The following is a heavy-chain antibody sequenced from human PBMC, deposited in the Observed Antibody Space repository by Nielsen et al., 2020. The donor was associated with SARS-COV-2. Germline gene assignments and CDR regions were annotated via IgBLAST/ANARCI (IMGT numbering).Heavy chain of an antibody. J-gene: IGHJ4*02. V-gene: IGHV1-46*01. CDR3: ARGLGIQLWFRPPLGY. CDR1: GYTFTNYF. Sequence: ASVKVSCKASGYTFTNYFMHWVRQAPGQGLEWMGIINPTSGSTSYIQKFQGRVTMTRDTSTSTVYMELSSLTSEDTAVYYCARGLGIQLWFRPPLGYWGQGTLVTVSS. D-gene: IGHD5-18*01. CDR2: INPTSGST.